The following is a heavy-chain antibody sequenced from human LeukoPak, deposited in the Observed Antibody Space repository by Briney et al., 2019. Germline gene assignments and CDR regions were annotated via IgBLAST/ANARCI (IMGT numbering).Heavy chain of an antibody. Sequence: GGSLRLSCAASGFTFSSYGMHWVRQAPGKGLEWVAVIWYDGSNKYYADSAKGRFTISRDNSKNTLYLQMNSLRAEDTAVYYCARDHYDILTGDPVPFDYWGQGTLVTVSS. D-gene: IGHD3-9*01. V-gene: IGHV3-33*01. CDR1: GFTFSSYG. CDR3: ARDHYDILTGDPVPFDY. J-gene: IGHJ4*02. CDR2: IWYDGSNK.